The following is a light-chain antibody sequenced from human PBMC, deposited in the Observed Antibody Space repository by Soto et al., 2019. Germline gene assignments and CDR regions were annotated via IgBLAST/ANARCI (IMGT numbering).Light chain of an antibody. CDR3: QHRSSWSRS. V-gene: IGKV3-11*01. Sequence: DIVLTQSPATLSLSPGERATLSCRASPSVGTSLAWYKQQPGQAPRLLIHDAAYRASGIPERFRGSGSGTAFSLSISSLEPDDFAVYYCQHRSSWSRSFGRGTNVEV. CDR1: PSVGTS. J-gene: IGKJ1*01. CDR2: DAA.